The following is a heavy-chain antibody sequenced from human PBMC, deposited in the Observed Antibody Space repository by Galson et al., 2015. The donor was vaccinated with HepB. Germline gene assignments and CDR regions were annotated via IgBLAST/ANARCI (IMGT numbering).Heavy chain of an antibody. CDR3: ARAMGERRTHYDILTGYYTRYYYYMDV. V-gene: IGHV3-21*01. J-gene: IGHJ6*03. CDR1: GFTFSSYS. D-gene: IGHD3-9*01. CDR2: ISSSSSYI. Sequence: SLRLSCAASGFTFSSYSMNWVRQAPGKGLEWVSSISSSSSYIYYADSVKGRFTISRDNAKNSLYLQMNSLRAEDTAVYYCARAMGERRTHYDILTGYYTRYYYYMDVGQRDHGHRLL.